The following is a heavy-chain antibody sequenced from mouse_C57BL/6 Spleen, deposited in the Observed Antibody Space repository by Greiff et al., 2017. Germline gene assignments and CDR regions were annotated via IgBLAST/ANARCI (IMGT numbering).Heavy chain of an antibody. CDR3: AGGGYDYGCAY. CDR1: GYTFTDYN. CDR2: INPNNGST. D-gene: IGHD2-4*01. V-gene: IGHV1-18*01. Sequence: VQLKESGPELVKPGASVKIPCKASGYTFTDYNMDWVKQSHGQSLEWIGDINPNNGSTIYNQKFKGKATLTVDKSSSPAYMELRSLTPEDNAAEYCAGGGYDYGCAYWGQGTLVTVSA. J-gene: IGHJ3*01.